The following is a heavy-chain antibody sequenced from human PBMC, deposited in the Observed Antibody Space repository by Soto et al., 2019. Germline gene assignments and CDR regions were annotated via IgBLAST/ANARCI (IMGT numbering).Heavy chain of an antibody. CDR1: GGSISSSSYY. CDR3: ARLQGSYSLGWFDP. V-gene: IGHV4-39*01. J-gene: IGHJ5*02. Sequence: SETLSLTCTVSGGSISSSSYYWGWIRQPPGKGLEWIGSIYYSGSTYYNPSLKSRVTISVDTSKNQFSLKLSSVTAADTAVYYCARLQGSYSLGWFDPWGQGTLVTVSS. D-gene: IGHD3-16*02. CDR2: IYYSGST.